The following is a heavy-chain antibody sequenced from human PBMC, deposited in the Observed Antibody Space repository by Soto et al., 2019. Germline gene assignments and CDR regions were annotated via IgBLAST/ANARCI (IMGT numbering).Heavy chain of an antibody. CDR2: IIPIYRAS. D-gene: IGHD2-21*02. J-gene: IGHJ2*01. V-gene: IGHV1-69*01. CDR3: ATDTKDGYNNWFFHL. Sequence: QVQLVQSVAEVKKPGSSVKVSCKASGGSFGNLAISWVRQAPGQGLEWVAGIIPIYRASNYAEHFRGRISLTSDESTATTSLQLSSRTFEDSAIYYCATDTKDGYNNWFFHLWGRGTPVNVSS. CDR1: GGSFGNLA.